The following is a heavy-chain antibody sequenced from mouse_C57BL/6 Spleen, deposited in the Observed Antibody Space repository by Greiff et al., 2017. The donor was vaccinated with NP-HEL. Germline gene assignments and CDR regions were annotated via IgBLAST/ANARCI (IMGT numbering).Heavy chain of an antibody. J-gene: IGHJ4*01. D-gene: IGHD2-1*01. CDR2: FYPGSGSI. V-gene: IGHV1-62-2*01. CDR3: ARHENYGSYVYYAMDY. Sequence: QVQLKQSGAELVKPGASVKLSCKASGYTFTEYTIHWVKQRSGQGLEWIGWFYPGSGSIKYNEKFKDKATLTADKSSSTVYMELSRLTSEDSAVYVCARHENYGSYVYYAMDYWGQGASVTVSS. CDR1: GYTFTEYT.